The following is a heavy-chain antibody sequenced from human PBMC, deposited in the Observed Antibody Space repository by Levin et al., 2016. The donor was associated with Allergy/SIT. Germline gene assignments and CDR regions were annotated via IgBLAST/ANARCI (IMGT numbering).Heavy chain of an antibody. CDR3: ASWWYIYGMDV. J-gene: IGHJ6*02. D-gene: IGHD2-15*01. CDR2: INHSGST. V-gene: IGHV4-34*01. Sequence: PGKGLEWIGEINHSGSTNYNPSLKSRVTISVDTSKNQFSLKLSSVTAADTAVYYCASWWYIYGMDVWGQRTTVTVSS.